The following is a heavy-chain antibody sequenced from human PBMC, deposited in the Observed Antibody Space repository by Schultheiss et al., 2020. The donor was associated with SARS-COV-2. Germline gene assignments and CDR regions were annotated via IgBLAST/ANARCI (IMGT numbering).Heavy chain of an antibody. CDR2: IYPGDSDT. J-gene: IGHJ3*02. D-gene: IGHD3-9*01. CDR1: GYSFTSYW. CDR3: ARHSVSDIFDI. V-gene: IGHV5-51*01. Sequence: GASLKISCKGSGYSFTSYWIGWVRQMRGKGLEWMGIIYPGDSDTRYSPSFQGQVTISADKSISTAYLQWSSLKASDTAMYSCARHSVSDIFDIWGQGTMVTVSS.